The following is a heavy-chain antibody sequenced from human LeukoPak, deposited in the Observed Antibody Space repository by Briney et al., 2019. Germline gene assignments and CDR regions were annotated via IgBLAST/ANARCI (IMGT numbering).Heavy chain of an antibody. CDR2: IVVGSGNT. V-gene: IGHV1-58*02. J-gene: IGHJ4*02. D-gene: IGHD6-6*01. CDR1: GFTFTSSA. Sequence: GASVKVSCKASGFTFTSSAMQWVRQARGQRLEWIGWIVVGSGNTNYAQKFQERVTITRDMSTSTAYMELSSLRSEDTAVYYCAATDYSSSPFDYWGQGTLVTVSS. CDR3: AATDYSSSPFDY.